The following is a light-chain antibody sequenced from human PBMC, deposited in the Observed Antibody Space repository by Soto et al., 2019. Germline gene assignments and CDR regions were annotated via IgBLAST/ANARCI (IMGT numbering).Light chain of an antibody. CDR1: QSVSSN. J-gene: IGKJ5*01. CDR2: DAS. CDR3: QQYHNWPIT. Sequence: EIVMTQSPATLSVSPGESATLSCRASQSVSSNLAWHQQKPGQAPRILMYDASTRATGISARFSGSGSGTEFTLTIRSLQSEDFEVYYCQQYHNWPITFGQGTRLEIK. V-gene: IGKV3-15*01.